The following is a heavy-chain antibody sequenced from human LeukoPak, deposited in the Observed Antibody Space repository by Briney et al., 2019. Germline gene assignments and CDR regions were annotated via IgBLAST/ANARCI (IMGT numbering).Heavy chain of an antibody. V-gene: IGHV3-53*01. CDR1: GFTVSSNY. J-gene: IGHJ4*02. CDR2: IYSGGST. D-gene: IGHD5-24*01. Sequence: PGGSLRLSCAASGFTVSSNYMNRVRQAPGKGLEWVSVIYSGGSTYYADSVKGRFTISRDNSKNTLFLQMNSLRAEDTAVYYCAKREARSFEFWGQGTLATVSS. CDR3: AKREARSFEF.